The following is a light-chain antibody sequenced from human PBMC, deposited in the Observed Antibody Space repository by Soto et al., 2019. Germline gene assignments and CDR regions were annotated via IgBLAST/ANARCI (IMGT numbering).Light chain of an antibody. CDR1: QSISSSY. CDR3: QQYGSSPPWT. J-gene: IGKJ1*01. Sequence: EIVLTQSPGTLVLSPGDRATLSCRAIQSISSSYLAWYQQKPGQAPRLLLYGASSRATGIPDRFSGSGSGTDFTLTITRLEPEDFAVYYCQQYGSSPPWTFGQGTKVDI. CDR2: GAS. V-gene: IGKV3-20*01.